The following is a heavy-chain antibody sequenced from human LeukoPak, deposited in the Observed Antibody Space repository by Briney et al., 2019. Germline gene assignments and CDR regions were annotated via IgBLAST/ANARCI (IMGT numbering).Heavy chain of an antibody. V-gene: IGHV4-4*07. D-gene: IGHD3-22*01. CDR3: ARGIDITMIVVVITTAHFDY. CDR2: IYTSGST. CDR1: GGSISSYY. J-gene: IGHJ4*02. Sequence: SETLSLTCTVSGGSISSYYWSWIRQPAGKGLEWIGRIYTSGSTNYNPSLKSRVTMSVDTSKNQFSLTLNSVTAADTAVYYCARGIDITMIVVVITTAHFDYWGQGTLVTVSS.